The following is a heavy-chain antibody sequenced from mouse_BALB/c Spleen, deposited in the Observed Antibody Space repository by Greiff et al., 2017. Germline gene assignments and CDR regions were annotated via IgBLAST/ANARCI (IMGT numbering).Heavy chain of an antibody. V-gene: IGHV1-54*01. J-gene: IGHJ4*01. CDR3: ARLAMDY. CDR2: INPGSGGT. CDR1: GYAFTNYL. Sequence: VQLQQSGAELVRPGTSVKVSCKASGYAFTNYLIEWVKQRPGQGLEWIGVINPGSGGTNYNEKFKGKATLTADKSSSTAYMQLSSLTSYDSAVYFCARLAMDYWGQGTSVTVSS.